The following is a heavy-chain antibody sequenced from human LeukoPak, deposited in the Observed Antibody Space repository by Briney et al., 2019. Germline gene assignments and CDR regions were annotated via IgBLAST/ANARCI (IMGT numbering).Heavy chain of an antibody. CDR2: ISGSGGST. J-gene: IGHJ4*02. CDR1: GFTFSSYA. V-gene: IGHV3-23*01. CDR3: AKADSTSCYRNFDY. Sequence: GGSLRLSCAASGFTFSSYAMSWVRQAPGKGLEWVSAISGSGGSTNYADSVKGRFTISRDNPKNTLYLQMSSLRAEDTAVYYCAKADSTSCYRNFDYWGQGTLVTVSS. D-gene: IGHD2-2*01.